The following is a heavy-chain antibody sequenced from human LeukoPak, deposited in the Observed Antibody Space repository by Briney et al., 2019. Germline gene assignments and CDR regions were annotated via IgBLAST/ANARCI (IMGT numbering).Heavy chain of an antibody. V-gene: IGHV3-23*01. J-gene: IGHJ4*02. CDR2: IIGSAGRT. D-gene: IGHD3-10*01. CDR1: RFTFSNYA. Sequence: GGSLRLSCAASRFTFSNYAMSWVRQAPGKGLEWVSIIIGSAGRTYYADSVKGRFTISRDNSKNTLYVQMNSLRAEDTAVYYCAKGHYYSSGSLDYWGQGTLVTVSS. CDR3: AKGHYYSSGSLDY.